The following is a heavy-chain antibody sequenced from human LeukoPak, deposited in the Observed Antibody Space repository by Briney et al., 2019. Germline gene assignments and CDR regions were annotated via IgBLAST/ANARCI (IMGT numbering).Heavy chain of an antibody. Sequence: GGSLRLSCAASGFTFSSYAMSWVRQAPGKGLEWVSAISGSGGSTYYADSVKGRFTISRDNAKNTVYLQMNSLRVEDTAVYYCARDGTDYGNYDYYMDVWGNGTTVTVSS. J-gene: IGHJ6*03. CDR3: ARDGTDYGNYDYYMDV. V-gene: IGHV3-23*01. D-gene: IGHD4/OR15-4a*01. CDR1: GFTFSSYA. CDR2: ISGSGGST.